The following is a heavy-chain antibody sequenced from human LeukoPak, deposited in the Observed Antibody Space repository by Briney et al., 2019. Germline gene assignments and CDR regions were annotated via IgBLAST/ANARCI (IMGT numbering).Heavy chain of an antibody. CDR2: ISGSGSTI. CDR1: GFTFSDYY. D-gene: IGHD4-17*01. V-gene: IGHV3-11*01. Sequence: GGSLRLSCAASGFTFSDYYMSWIRQAPGKGLERGSYISGSGSTIYYAASVKGRFTISRDNAKNSLYLQMNSLRAEDTAVYYCARLMRYGDYGESIDYWGQGTLVTVSS. J-gene: IGHJ4*02. CDR3: ARLMRYGDYGESIDY.